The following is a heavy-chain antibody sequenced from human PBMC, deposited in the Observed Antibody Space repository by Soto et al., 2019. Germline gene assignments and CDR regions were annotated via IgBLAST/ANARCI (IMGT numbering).Heavy chain of an antibody. CDR1: GFSLTTDAVG. Sequence: QITLKESGPTLVKPTQTLTLTCTFSGFSLTTDAVGVGWIRQPPGKALEWLALIYWDDDKRYSPGQKSRLTITKDASRNQVVLTXTXXXXADTXXYXXXXVXXVAAGIRYYFDYWGQGTLVTVSS. CDR3: XXVXXVAAGIRYYFDY. V-gene: IGHV2-5*02. CDR2: IYWDDDK. D-gene: IGHD1-1*01. J-gene: IGHJ4*02.